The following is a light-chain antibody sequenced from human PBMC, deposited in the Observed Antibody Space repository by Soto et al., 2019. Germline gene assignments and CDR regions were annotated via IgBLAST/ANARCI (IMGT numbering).Light chain of an antibody. CDR1: QSVTSNY. CDR2: GAS. V-gene: IGKV3-20*01. Sequence: IVLTQSPGTLSLSPGARATLSCRASQSVTSNYLAWYQQKPGQAPRLLIYGASSRATGIPDRFSGSGSGTDFTLTISRLAPEDFAVYYCQQYGSSPTTFGDGTKVDIK. CDR3: QQYGSSPTT. J-gene: IGKJ1*01.